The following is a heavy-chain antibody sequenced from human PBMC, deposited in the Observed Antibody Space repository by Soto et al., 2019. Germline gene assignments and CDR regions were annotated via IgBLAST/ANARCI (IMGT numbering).Heavy chain of an antibody. CDR3: AREPVPPYNWFDP. CDR2: IYYSGST. V-gene: IGHV4-39*02. CDR1: GGSISSSSYY. Sequence: PSETLSLTCTVSGGSISSSSYYWGWIRQPPGKGLEWIGSIYYSGSTYYNPSLKSRVTISVDTSKNQFSLKLSSVTAADTAVYYCAREPVPPYNWFDPWGQGTLVTVSS. J-gene: IGHJ5*02.